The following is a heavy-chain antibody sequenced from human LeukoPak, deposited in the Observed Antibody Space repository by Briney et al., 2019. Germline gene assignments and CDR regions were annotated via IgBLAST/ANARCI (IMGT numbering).Heavy chain of an antibody. CDR2: MYYSGTT. CDR1: GGSITSGYY. J-gene: IGHJ3*02. CDR3: AICSGPYRDAFGI. Sequence: SETLSLTCTVSGGSITSGYYWGWIRQPPGKGLEWLGSMYYSGTTYYNPSVKSRVTISVETSRNRFSLKLSCVTAADTAVYYCAICSGPYRDAFGIWGQWTMVTVSS. V-gene: IGHV4-39*01. D-gene: IGHD2-15*01.